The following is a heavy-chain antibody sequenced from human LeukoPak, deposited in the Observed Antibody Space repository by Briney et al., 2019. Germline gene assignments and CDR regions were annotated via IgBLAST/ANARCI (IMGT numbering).Heavy chain of an antibody. V-gene: IGHV3-23*01. CDR1: GFTFSSSA. CDR2: ISNNGGYT. J-gene: IGHJ4*02. D-gene: IGHD2-21*01. CDR3: AKDPIDGYFDY. Sequence: GGSLRLSCAASGFTFSSSAMSWVRQAPGKGLEWVSAISNNGGYTYYADSVQGRFTISRDNSKSTLCLQMNSLRAEDTAVYYCAKDPIDGYFDYWGQGTLVTVSS.